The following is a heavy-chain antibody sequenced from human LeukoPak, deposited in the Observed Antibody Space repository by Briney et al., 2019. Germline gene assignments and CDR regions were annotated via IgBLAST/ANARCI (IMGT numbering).Heavy chain of an antibody. CDR1: GYIFTNYW. J-gene: IGHJ3*02. D-gene: IGHD4-23*01. V-gene: IGHV5-51*01. Sequence: GESLKISCKGSGYIFTNYWIGWVRQMPGKGLEWMGIIYPGDSDTRYSPSFRGQVTISVDKSVNTAYLQWRRLKASDTAIYYCARHGAPRLGYGGNGPSFDIWGQGTMVTVSS. CDR2: IYPGDSDT. CDR3: ARHGAPRLGYGGNGPSFDI.